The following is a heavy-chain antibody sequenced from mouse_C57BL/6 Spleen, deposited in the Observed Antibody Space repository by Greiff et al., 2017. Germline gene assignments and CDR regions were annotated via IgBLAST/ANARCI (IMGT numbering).Heavy chain of an antibody. CDR2: ICWDDDK. CDR1: GFSLSTFGMG. Sequence: QVPLKVSGPGILQPSQTLSLTCSFSGFSLSTFGMGVVWIRQPSGKGLEWLAHICWDDDKYYNPALKSRLTLSKATSKNHVFLRIANVDTAGTATDYCARMGNGSERAPLGLRFADWGKGTLVTVSA. CDR3: ARMGNGSERAPLGLRFAD. J-gene: IGHJ3*01. V-gene: IGHV8-8*01.